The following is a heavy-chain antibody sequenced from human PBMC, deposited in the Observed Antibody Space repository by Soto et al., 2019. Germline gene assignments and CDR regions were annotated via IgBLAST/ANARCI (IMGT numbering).Heavy chain of an antibody. V-gene: IGHV4-59*01. CDR3: ARSVLDNDFWSGYYTAYGPFDY. CDR1: GGSISSYY. J-gene: IGHJ4*02. Sequence: ALETLSLTSSVSGGSISSYYWSWIRQPPGKGLEWIGYIYYSGSTNYNPSLKSRVTISVDTSKNQFSLKLSSVTAADTAVYYCARSVLDNDFWSGYYTAYGPFDYWGQGTLVTVSS. D-gene: IGHD3-3*01. CDR2: IYYSGST.